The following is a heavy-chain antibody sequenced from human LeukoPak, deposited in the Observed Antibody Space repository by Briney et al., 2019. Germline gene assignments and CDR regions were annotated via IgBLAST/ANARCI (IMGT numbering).Heavy chain of an antibody. V-gene: IGHV3-21*01. CDR1: GFTFSSYS. CDR3: ATDQATFYGDYVHLDYTYSYGPDV. D-gene: IGHD4-17*01. Sequence: GGSLRLTCAASGFTFSSYSMNWVRQAPGKGLEWVSSISSSSSYIYYADSVKGRFTISRDNAKNSLYLQMNSLRAEDTAVYYCATDQATFYGDYVHLDYTYSYGPDVWGQGTTVTVSS. CDR2: ISSSSSYI. J-gene: IGHJ6*02.